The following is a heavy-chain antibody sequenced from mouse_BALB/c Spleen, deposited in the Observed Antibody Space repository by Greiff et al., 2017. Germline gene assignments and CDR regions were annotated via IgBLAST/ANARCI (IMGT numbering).Heavy chain of an antibody. D-gene: IGHD1-1*01. Sequence: EVQGVESGGGLVQPGGSLKLSCAASGFTFSSYTMSWVRQTPEKRLEWVAYISNGGGSTYYPDTVKGRFTISRDNAKNTLYLQMSSLKSEDTAMYYCARHYYYGSSWYFEVWGAGTAVTVSS. J-gene: IGHJ1*01. CDR2: ISNGGGST. CDR1: GFTFSSYT. V-gene: IGHV5-12-2*01. CDR3: ARHYYYGSSWYFEV.